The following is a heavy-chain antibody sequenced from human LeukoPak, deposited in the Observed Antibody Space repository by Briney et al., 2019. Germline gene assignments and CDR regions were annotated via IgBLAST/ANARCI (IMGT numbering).Heavy chain of an antibody. CDR3: ARGTNYDYVWGSYRHIGWFDP. D-gene: IGHD3-16*02. CDR1: GGSVSSSDYF. J-gene: IGHJ5*02. Sequence: SETLSLTCTVSGGSVSSSDYFWGWIRQSPGKGLEWIASIYHSGKSYYNPALKSRVTISVDTSKNQFSLKLSSVTAADTAVYYCARGTNYDYVWGSYRHIGWFDPWGQGTLVTVSS. CDR2: IYHSGKS. V-gene: IGHV4-39*01.